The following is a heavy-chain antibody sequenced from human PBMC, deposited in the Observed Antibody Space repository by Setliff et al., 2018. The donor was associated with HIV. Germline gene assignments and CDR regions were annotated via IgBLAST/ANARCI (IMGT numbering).Heavy chain of an antibody. CDR1: GDSISSGSYY. CDR3: ARRHTAFDP. D-gene: IGHD5-18*01. J-gene: IGHJ5*02. CDR2: IHTTGST. V-gene: IGHV4-61*09. Sequence: PSETLSLTCSVSGDSISSGSYYWSWIRLPAGKGLEWIGQIHTTGSTNYNPSLKSRVTISMDTSKNQFSLKLTSVTAADTAMYYCARRHTAFDPWGQGTLVTVSS.